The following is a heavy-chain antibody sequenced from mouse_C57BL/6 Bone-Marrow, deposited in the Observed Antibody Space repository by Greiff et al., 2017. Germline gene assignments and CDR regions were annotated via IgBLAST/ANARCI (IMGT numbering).Heavy chain of an antibody. D-gene: IGHD2-5*01. J-gene: IGHJ2*01. CDR1: GFNIKDDY. CDR3: TTYYSNSYYFDY. V-gene: IGHV14-4*01. CDR2: IDPENGDT. Sequence: VHVKQSGAELVRPGASVKLSCTASGFNIKDDYMHWVKQRPEQGLEWIGWIDPENGDTEYAAKFQGKATITADTSSNTAYLQLSSLTSEDTAVYYCTTYYSNSYYFDYWGQGTTLTVSS.